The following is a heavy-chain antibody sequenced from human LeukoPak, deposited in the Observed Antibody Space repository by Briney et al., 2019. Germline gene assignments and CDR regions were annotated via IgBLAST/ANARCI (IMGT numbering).Heavy chain of an antibody. D-gene: IGHD5-18*01. J-gene: IGHJ4*02. V-gene: IGHV1-2*02. Sequence: ASVKVSCKSPGYTFTGYYMHWVRQAPGQGLEWMGWINPNSGGTNYAQKFQGRVTMTRDTSISTAYMELSRLRSDDTAVYYCARGLYSYGHFDYWGQGTLVTVSS. CDR3: ARGLYSYGHFDY. CDR1: GYTFTGYY. CDR2: INPNSGGT.